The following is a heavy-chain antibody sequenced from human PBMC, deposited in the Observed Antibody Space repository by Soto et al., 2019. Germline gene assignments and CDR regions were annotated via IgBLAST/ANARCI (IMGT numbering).Heavy chain of an antibody. Sequence: SGGSLRLSCAASGFTFSSYAMTWVRQAPGRGLEWVSAISGTGSPTYYADSVMGRFTISRDNSKNTLYLQMNSLRADDTAVYYCARDMSGGTYNYYYGMDVWGQGTTVTVSS. CDR2: ISGTGSPT. J-gene: IGHJ6*02. CDR3: ARDMSGGTYNYYYGMDV. V-gene: IGHV3-23*01. D-gene: IGHD1-26*01. CDR1: GFTFSSYA.